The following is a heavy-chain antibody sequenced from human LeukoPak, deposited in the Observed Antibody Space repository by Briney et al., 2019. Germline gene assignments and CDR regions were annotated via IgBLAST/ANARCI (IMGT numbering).Heavy chain of an antibody. CDR2: INHSGST. CDR3: ARSNYYDSSDPFYYFDY. D-gene: IGHD3-22*01. CDR1: GGSFSGYY. V-gene: IGHV4-34*01. Sequence: PSETLSLTCAVYGGSFSGYYWSWIRQPPGKGLEWIGEINHSGSTNYNPSLKSRVTISVDTSKNQFSLKLSSVTAAGTAVYYCARSNYYDSSDPFYYFDYWGQGTLVTVSS. J-gene: IGHJ4*02.